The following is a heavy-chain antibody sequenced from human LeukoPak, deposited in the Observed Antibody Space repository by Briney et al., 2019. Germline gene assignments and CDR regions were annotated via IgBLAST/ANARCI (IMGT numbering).Heavy chain of an antibody. CDR2: IYYSGST. J-gene: IGHJ4*02. CDR3: ARAFDWLLPNY. CDR1: GGSISSYY. V-gene: IGHV4-59*01. D-gene: IGHD3-9*01. Sequence: SETLSLTCTVSGGSISSYYWSWIRQPPGKGLEWIGYIYYSGSTNYNPSLKSRVTISVDTSKNQFSLKPSSVTAADTAVYYCARAFDWLLPNYWGQGTLVTVSS.